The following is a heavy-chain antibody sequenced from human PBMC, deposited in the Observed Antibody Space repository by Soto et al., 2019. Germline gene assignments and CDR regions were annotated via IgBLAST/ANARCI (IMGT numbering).Heavy chain of an antibody. J-gene: IGHJ4*02. Sequence: SETLSLTCTVSGGSISSSSYYWGWIRQPPGKGLEWIGSIYYSGNTYYNPSLKSRVTISVDTAKNQFSLKLSSVTAADTAVYYCARRPDYGGNSLGVYFDYWGQGTLVTVSS. CDR2: IYYSGNT. V-gene: IGHV4-39*01. D-gene: IGHD4-17*01. CDR1: GGSISSSSYY. CDR3: ARRPDYGGNSLGVYFDY.